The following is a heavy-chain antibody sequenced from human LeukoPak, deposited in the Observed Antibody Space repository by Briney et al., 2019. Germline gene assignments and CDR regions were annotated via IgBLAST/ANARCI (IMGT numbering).Heavy chain of an antibody. Sequence: GGSLRLSCAASGFTFSSYGMHWVRQAPGKGLEWVAVIWYDGSNKYYADSVKGRFTISRDNSKNTLYLQMNSLRAEDTAVYYCAKEGVAAPYAFDIWGQGTIVTVSS. D-gene: IGHD2-15*01. CDR2: IWYDGSNK. CDR1: GFTFSSYG. V-gene: IGHV3-33*06. CDR3: AKEGVAAPYAFDI. J-gene: IGHJ3*02.